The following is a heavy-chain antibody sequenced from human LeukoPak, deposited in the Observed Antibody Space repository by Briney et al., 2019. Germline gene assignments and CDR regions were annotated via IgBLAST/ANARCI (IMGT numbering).Heavy chain of an antibody. CDR1: GLTFSDYY. D-gene: IGHD1-14*01. J-gene: IGHJ4*02. CDR3: TRGHHGFEY. Sequence: GGSLRLSCAVSGLTFSDYYMSWTRQAPGKGPELVSYISPSGSSIFYVDSVKGRFTISRDNAKNSLYLQMNSLRAEDTAVYYCTRGHHGFEYRGQGTLVTVSS. V-gene: IGHV3-11*01. CDR2: ISPSGSSI.